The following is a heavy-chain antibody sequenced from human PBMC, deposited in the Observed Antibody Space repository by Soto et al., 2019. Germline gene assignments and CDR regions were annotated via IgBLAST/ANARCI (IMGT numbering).Heavy chain of an antibody. J-gene: IGHJ5*02. CDR2: ISGSGGST. D-gene: IGHD3-9*01. V-gene: IGHV3-23*01. CDR1: GFTFSSYA. Sequence: GGSLRLSCAASGFTFSSYAMSWVRQAPGKGLEWVSAISGSGGSTYYADSVKGRFTISSDNSKNTLYLQMNSLRAEDTAVYYCAKGPVGGTGYYNWFDPWGQGTLVTVSS. CDR3: AKGPVGGTGYYNWFDP.